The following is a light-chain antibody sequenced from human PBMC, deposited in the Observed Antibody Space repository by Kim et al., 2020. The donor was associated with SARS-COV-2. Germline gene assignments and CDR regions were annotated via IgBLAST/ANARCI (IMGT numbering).Light chain of an antibody. J-gene: IGKJ5*01. CDR2: DAS. V-gene: IGKV3-11*01. Sequence: SPDERATLSCSASKSVSSYLAWYQQKPGQAPRLLIYDASNRATGIPARFSGSGSGTDFTLTISSLEPEDFAVYYCQQRSNWPPITFGPGTRLEIK. CDR1: KSVSSY. CDR3: QQRSNWPPIT.